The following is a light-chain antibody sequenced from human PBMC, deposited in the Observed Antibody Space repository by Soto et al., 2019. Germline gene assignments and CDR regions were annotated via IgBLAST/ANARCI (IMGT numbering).Light chain of an antibody. CDR2: EVN. V-gene: IGLV2-8*01. CDR1: SSDVGGYNF. J-gene: IGLJ1*01. Sequence: QPVLTQPPSASGSPGQSVTISCTGTSSDVGGYNFVSWYQHHPGKAPKLIIYEVNKRPSGVPNRFSGSKSGNTASLTVSGLQAEDEADYYCNSYAGSNIYVFGTGTKVTVL. CDR3: NSYAGSNIYV.